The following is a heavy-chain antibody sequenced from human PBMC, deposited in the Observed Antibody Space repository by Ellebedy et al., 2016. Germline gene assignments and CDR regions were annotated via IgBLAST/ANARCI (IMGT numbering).Heavy chain of an antibody. CDR1: GFIFSTYV. D-gene: IGHD3-16*01. V-gene: IGHV3-30*03. Sequence: GGSLRLSCVGSGFIFSTYVMYWIRQPPGKGLEWVAVITSDGSNTYYADSVKGRFTISRDNSQSTLFLQMNSLRPEDTAMYYCAYLEFGVFEGEGAFDIWGHGTMVTVSP. J-gene: IGHJ3*02. CDR3: AYLEFGVFEGEGAFDI. CDR2: ITSDGSNT.